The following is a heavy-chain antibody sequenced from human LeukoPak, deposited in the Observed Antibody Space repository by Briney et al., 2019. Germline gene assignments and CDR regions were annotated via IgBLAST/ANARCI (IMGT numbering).Heavy chain of an antibody. V-gene: IGHV4-59*01. J-gene: IGHJ4*02. CDR3: ARAPMTTVPYFDY. Sequence: PSETLSLTCTVSGGSISSFHWSWIRQPPGRGLEWIGYIYYSGSTNCNPSLKSRVTISVDTSKNQFSLKLSSVTAADTAVYYCARAPMTTVPYFDYWGQGALVTVSS. CDR1: GGSISSFH. CDR2: IYYSGST. D-gene: IGHD4-17*01.